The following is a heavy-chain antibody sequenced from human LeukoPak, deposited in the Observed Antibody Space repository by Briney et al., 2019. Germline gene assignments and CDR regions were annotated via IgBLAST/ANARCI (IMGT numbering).Heavy chain of an antibody. D-gene: IGHD3-22*01. V-gene: IGHV4-61*02. CDR3: AKDSLYYYDRSGKGRYYFDY. J-gene: IGHJ4*02. CDR2: IYTSGST. CDR1: GGSISSGSYY. Sequence: PSHTLTLTCTVSGGSISSGSYYWSWIRQPAGKGLEWIRRIYTSGSTNYNPSLKSRVTISVDTSNNQFSLKLSSVTAADTAVYYCAKDSLYYYDRSGKGRYYFDYWGQGTLVTVSS.